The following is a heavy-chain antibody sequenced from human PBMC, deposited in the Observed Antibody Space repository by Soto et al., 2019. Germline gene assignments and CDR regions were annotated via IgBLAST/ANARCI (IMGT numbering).Heavy chain of an antibody. D-gene: IGHD3-10*01. Sequence: GGSLRLSCAASGFTFSSFWMIWVRQAPGKGLEWVANIKQDGSEKYYVDSVKGRFTISRDNARNSMYLQMNSLRVEDTAVYYCARRGFSPSWTAFDYWGEGTLVTVSS. CDR2: IKQDGSEK. J-gene: IGHJ4*02. V-gene: IGHV3-7*01. CDR1: GFTFSSFW. CDR3: ARRGFSPSWTAFDY.